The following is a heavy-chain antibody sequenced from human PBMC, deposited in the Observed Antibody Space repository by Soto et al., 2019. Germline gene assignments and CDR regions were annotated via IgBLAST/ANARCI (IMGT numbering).Heavy chain of an antibody. CDR3: STDRGRRAGYAQDY. D-gene: IGHD5-18*01. CDR1: GFTFSDAW. J-gene: IGHJ4*02. Sequence: EVQLVESGGGLVKPGGSLRLSCAASGFTFSDAWMSWVRQAPGKGLEWVGRIKSKTDGGTTYYAAPGKGRFTISRDDSKDTLYLQMNSLKTDDTAVYYCSTDRGRRAGYAQDYWGQGTLVTVSS. V-gene: IGHV3-15*01. CDR2: IKSKTDGGTT.